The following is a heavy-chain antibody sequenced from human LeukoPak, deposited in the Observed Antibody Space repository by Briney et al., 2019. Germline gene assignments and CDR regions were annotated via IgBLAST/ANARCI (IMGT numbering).Heavy chain of an antibody. D-gene: IGHD2-2*01. J-gene: IGHJ6*03. V-gene: IGHV4-39*02. CDR3: ARDVRDIVVVPAAHYYYYMDV. CDR2: IYYSGST. Sequence: SETLSLTCTVSGGSISSSSYYWGWIRQPPGKGLEWIGSIYYSGSTYYNPSPKSRVTISVDTSKNQFSLKLSSVTAADTAVYYCARDVRDIVVVPAAHYYYYMDVWGKGTTVTVSS. CDR1: GGSISSSSYY.